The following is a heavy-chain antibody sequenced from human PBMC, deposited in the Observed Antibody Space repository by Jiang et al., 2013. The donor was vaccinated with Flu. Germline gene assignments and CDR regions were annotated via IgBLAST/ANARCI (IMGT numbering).Heavy chain of an antibody. CDR3: ARGSEPYLWFGELFSPRGNDWFDP. CDR1: GYTFTSYY. Sequence: SGAEVKKPGASVKVSCKASGYTFTSYYMHWVRQAPGQGLEWMGIINPSGGSTSYAQKFQGRVTMTRDTSTSTVYMELSSLRSEDTAVYYCARGSEPYLWFGELFSPRGNDWFDPWGQGTLVTVSS. J-gene: IGHJ5*02. CDR2: INPSGGST. D-gene: IGHD3-10*01. V-gene: IGHV1-46*01.